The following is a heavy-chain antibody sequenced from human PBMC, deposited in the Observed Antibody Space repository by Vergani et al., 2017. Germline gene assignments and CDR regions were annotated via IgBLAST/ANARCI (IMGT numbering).Heavy chain of an antibody. D-gene: IGHD3-3*01. CDR1: GFTFSSYS. V-gene: IGHV3-21*01. J-gene: IGHJ4*02. CDR2: ISSSSSYI. CDR3: ARGSTGGDYDFWSGYPHFDY. Sequence: EVQLVESGGGLVKPGGSLRLSCAASGFTFSSYSMNWVRQAPGKGLEWVSSISSSSSYIYYADSVKGRFTISRDNAKNSLYLQMNSLRAEDTAVYYCARGSTGGDYDFWSGYPHFDYWGQGTLVTVSS.